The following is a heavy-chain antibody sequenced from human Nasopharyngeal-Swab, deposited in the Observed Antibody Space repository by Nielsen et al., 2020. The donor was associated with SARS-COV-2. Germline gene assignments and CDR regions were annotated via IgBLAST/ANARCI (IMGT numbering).Heavy chain of an antibody. Sequence: GGSLRLSCVASGYTFSSYWMQWVRQLPAKGLEWVARINTDGRTKDHADSLQGRFTIARDNAKNEVYLQLNGLRDEDTAVYYCGRAGSYRIDYWGQGTLVTVSS. J-gene: IGHJ4*02. CDR3: GRAGSYRIDY. V-gene: IGHV3-74*01. CDR1: GYTFSSYW. CDR2: INTDGRTK. D-gene: IGHD1-14*01.